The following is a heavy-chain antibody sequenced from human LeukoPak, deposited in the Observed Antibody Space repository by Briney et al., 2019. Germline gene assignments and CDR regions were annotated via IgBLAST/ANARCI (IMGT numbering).Heavy chain of an antibody. CDR3: ARFTGHGDYDGGLDH. CDR2: IWYDGNRE. Sequence: PGGSLRLSCAASGFSFSNNGMHWVRQAPGKGLEWVAVIWYDGNREFYADSVKGRFTISRGNSKNTLDLQMNSLRAEDTAVHYCARFTGHGDYDGGLDHWGQGTLVTVSS. D-gene: IGHD4-17*01. V-gene: IGHV3-33*01. CDR1: GFSFSNNG. J-gene: IGHJ4*02.